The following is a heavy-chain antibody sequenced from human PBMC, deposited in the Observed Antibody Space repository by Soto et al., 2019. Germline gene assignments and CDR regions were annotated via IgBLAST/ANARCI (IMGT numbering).Heavy chain of an antibody. D-gene: IGHD5-12*01. V-gene: IGHV3-30*18. CDR3: AKEYSGYDHFDY. CDR1: GFTFSSYD. Sequence: PGGSLRLSCAASGFTFSSYDMHWVRQAPGKGLEWVAVISYDGSNKYYADSVKGRFNISRDNSKNTLYLQMNSLRAEDTAVYYCAKEYSGYDHFDYWGQGTLVTVSS. CDR2: ISYDGSNK. J-gene: IGHJ4*02.